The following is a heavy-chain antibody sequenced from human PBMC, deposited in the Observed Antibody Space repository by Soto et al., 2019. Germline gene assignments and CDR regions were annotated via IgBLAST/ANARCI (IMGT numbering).Heavy chain of an antibody. V-gene: IGHV4-61*01. J-gene: IGHJ4*02. D-gene: IGHD4-17*01. Sequence: SETLSLTCTVSGGSVSSGSHYWNWIRQPPGKGLEWIGYIYYRGSANYNPSLKSRVTISVDTSKDEFTLKLSSVTAADTAMYYCARETTVTPVYFDYWGQGILVTVSS. CDR1: GGSVSSGSHY. CDR3: ARETTVTPVYFDY. CDR2: IYYRGSA.